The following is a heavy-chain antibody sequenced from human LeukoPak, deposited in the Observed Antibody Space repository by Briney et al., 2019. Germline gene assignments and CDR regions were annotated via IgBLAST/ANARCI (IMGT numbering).Heavy chain of an antibody. CDR2: INPNSGGT. J-gene: IGHJ5*02. D-gene: IGHD6-19*01. Sequence: ASVKVSCKASGYTFTGYYMHWVRQAPGQGLEWMGWINPNSGGTNYAQKFQGRVTMTRDTSISTAYMELSRLRSDDTAVYYCARKKRGIAVAGTGNWFDPWGQGTLVTVSS. CDR3: ARKKRGIAVAGTGNWFDP. CDR1: GYTFTGYY. V-gene: IGHV1-2*02.